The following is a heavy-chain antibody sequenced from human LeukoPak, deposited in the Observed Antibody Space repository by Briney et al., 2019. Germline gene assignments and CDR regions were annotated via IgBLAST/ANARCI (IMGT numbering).Heavy chain of an antibody. Sequence: ASVKVSCKASGYTFTGYYMHWGRQAPGQGLEWMGRINPNSGGTNYAQKFQGRVTMIRDTSISTAYMELSRLRSDDTAVYYCARASQARRGIVVVISYWYFDLWGRGTLVTVSS. CDR1: GYTFTGYY. D-gene: IGHD3-22*01. V-gene: IGHV1-2*06. J-gene: IGHJ2*01. CDR2: INPNSGGT. CDR3: ARASQARRGIVVVISYWYFDL.